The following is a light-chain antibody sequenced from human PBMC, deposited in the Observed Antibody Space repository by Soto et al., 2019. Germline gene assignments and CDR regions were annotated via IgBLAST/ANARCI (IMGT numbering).Light chain of an antibody. CDR2: DTS. V-gene: IGLV7-46*01. CDR1: TGAVTSGHY. Sequence: QTVVTQEASLTVSPGGTVTLTCGSSTGAVTSGHYPYWFQQKPGQAPRTLSYDTSSQQSSTPGRFSGSLLGGKAVLTLSGGQAEDEAEYHCLLSYSGARGVFGGWTKVTV. CDR3: LLSYSGARGV. J-gene: IGLJ2*01.